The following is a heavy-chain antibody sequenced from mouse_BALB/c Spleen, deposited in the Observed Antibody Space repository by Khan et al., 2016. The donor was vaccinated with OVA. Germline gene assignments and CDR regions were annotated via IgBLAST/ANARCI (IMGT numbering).Heavy chain of an antibody. CDR2: INPGSGDI. CDR3: SSSGYGFGAY. V-gene: IGHV1-54*03. J-gene: IGHJ3*01. CDR1: GYAFTDYL. Sequence: QVQLKQSGAELVRPGTSVKVSCKASGYAFTDYLIEWLKQRPGQGLEWIGVINPGSGDITYNEKFKDKATLTADKSSSTAYLQLTSLTSDDAAVYFCSSSGYGFGAYWGPGTLVTVSA. D-gene: IGHD3-2*02.